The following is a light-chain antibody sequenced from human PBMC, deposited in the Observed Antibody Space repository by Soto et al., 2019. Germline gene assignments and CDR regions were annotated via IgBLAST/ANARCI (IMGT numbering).Light chain of an antibody. CDR3: QQYSNWPPWT. CDR2: GAS. V-gene: IGKV3-15*01. Sequence: EIIMSHSLAAVSVSTGERATLSCRASQSVSSNLAWYQQKPGQAPRLLIYGASTRATGIPARFSGSGSGTEFTLTISSLQSEDFVVYYCQQYSNWPPWTFGPGTKV. CDR1: QSVSSN. J-gene: IGKJ1*01.